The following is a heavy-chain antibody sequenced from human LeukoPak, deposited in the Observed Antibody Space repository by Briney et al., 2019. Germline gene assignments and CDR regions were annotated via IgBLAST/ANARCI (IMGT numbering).Heavy chain of an antibody. CDR1: GFTFSSYG. D-gene: IGHD3-9*01. CDR3: TRDLMDYDVSTGLHHYYMDV. J-gene: IGHJ6*02. CDR2: IRYDGSNK. Sequence: GGSLRLSCAASGFTFSSYGMHWIRQAPGKGLEWVAFIRYDGSNKYYADSVKGRFTNSRDNSKNTLYLQMNSLRAEDTAVYYCTRDLMDYDVSTGLHHYYMDVWGQGTTVTVSS. V-gene: IGHV3-30*02.